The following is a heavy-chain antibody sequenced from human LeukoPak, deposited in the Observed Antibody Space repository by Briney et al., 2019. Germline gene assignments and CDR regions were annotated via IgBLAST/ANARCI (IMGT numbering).Heavy chain of an antibody. Sequence: PSETLSLICTVSGGSISSYYWSWIRQPPGKGLEWIGYIYYSGSTNYNPSLKSRVTISVDTSKNQFSLKLSSVTAADTAVYYCACSGRDGCNPYYYYYMDVWGKGTTVTLSS. CDR3: ACSGRDGCNPYYYYYMDV. J-gene: IGHJ6*03. CDR1: GGSISSYY. D-gene: IGHD5-24*01. V-gene: IGHV4-59*01. CDR2: IYYSGST.